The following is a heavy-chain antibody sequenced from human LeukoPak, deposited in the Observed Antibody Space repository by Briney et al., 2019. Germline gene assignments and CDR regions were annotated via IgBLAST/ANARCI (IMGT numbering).Heavy chain of an antibody. CDR2: INHSGST. CDR3: ASLLGYSYERAFDY. J-gene: IGHJ4*02. CDR1: GGSFSGYY. D-gene: IGHD5-18*01. Sequence: SETLSLTCAVYGGSFSGYYWSWIRRPPGKGLEWIGEINHSGSTNYNPSLKSRVTISVDTSKNQFSLKLSSVTAADTAVYYCASLLGYSYERAFDYWGQGTLVTVSS. V-gene: IGHV4-34*01.